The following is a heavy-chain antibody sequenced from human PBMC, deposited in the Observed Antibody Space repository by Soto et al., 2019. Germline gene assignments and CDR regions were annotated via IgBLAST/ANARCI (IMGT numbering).Heavy chain of an antibody. J-gene: IGHJ4*02. V-gene: IGHV3-7*03. D-gene: IGHD3-16*01. CDR1: GFTFSSYW. CDR2: IKQDGSEK. CDR3: ERGTQGRDGGLYFDY. Sequence: GGSLRLSCAASGFTFSSYWMSWVRQAPGKGLEWVANIKQDGSEKYYVDSVKGRFTISRDNAKNSLYLQMNRLRAEDTAVYYCERGTQGRDGGLYFDYWGQGTLVTVSS.